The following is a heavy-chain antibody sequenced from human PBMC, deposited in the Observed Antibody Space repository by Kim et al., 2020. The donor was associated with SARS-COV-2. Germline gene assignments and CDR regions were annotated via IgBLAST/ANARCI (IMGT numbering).Heavy chain of an antibody. CDR3: ARDGMRFGELSQTYYYYYGMDV. D-gene: IGHD3-10*01. CDR1: GFTFSSYG. J-gene: IGHJ6*02. Sequence: GGSLRLSCAASGFTFSSYGMHWVRQAPGKGLEWVAVIWYDGSNKYYADSVKGRFTISRDNSKNTLYLQMNSLRAEDTAVYYCARDGMRFGELSQTYYYYYGMDVWGQGTTVTVSS. V-gene: IGHV3-33*01. CDR2: IWYDGSNK.